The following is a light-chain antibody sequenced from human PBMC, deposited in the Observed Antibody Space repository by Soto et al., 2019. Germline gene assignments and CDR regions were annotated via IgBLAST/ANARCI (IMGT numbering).Light chain of an antibody. V-gene: IGLV2-14*01. CDR2: EVT. J-gene: IGLJ2*01. CDR3: SSYTSRSTLV. Sequence: QSALTQPASVSGSPGQSITISCTGTSSDVGAYKYVSWYQHHPGKDPKLIIYEVTKRPSGISHRFSGAKTGNTATLTISLLQAEDEGEYYCSSYTSRSTLVFGGGTKLTVL. CDR1: SSDVGAYKY.